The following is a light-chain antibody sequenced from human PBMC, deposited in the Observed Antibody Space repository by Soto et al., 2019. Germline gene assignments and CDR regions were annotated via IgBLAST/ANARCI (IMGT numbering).Light chain of an antibody. CDR2: KAS. CDR3: QHYNTYPWT. CDR1: QSISSW. Sequence: DIQMTQSPSILSASVGDRVTNTCRASQSISSWLAWYQQKPGKAPNLLIYKASHLENGVPSRFSGSGSGTEFTLTISSLQPGDFATYYCQHYNTYPWTFGQGTKV. V-gene: IGKV1-5*03. J-gene: IGKJ1*01.